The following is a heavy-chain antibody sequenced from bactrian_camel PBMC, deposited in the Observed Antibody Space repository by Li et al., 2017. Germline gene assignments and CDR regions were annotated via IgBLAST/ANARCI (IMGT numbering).Heavy chain of an antibody. V-gene: IGHV3S53*01. J-gene: IGHJ4*01. CDR1: VDTSSLYC. Sequence: VQLVESGGGSVQAGGSLRLSCAASVDTSSLYCMAWFHQAPGKDHELVARIDRAGTTWYRDSVKGQLTIARDDGVNAIYLQMNSLKLEDTAVYYCVAGFLLPGVCGRGDWLGGTYMYSGQGTQVTVS. CDR3: VAGFLLPGVCGRGDWLGGTYMY. D-gene: IGHD3*01. CDR2: IDRAGTT.